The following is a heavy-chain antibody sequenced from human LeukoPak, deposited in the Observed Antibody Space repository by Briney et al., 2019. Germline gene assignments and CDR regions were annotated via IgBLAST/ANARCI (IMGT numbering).Heavy chain of an antibody. V-gene: IGHV1-18*01. CDR2: ISAYNGKT. CDR1: GYTFTNFG. J-gene: IGHJ5*02. Sequence: ASVKVSCKASGYTFTNFGISWVRQAPGQGLEGMGGISAYNGKTNYAQNLQGRVTMTTDTSTTTAYMELRSLRSDDTAVYYCARDAEQWLPNNWFDPWGQGTLVPASS. CDR3: ARDAEQWLPNNWFDP. D-gene: IGHD6-19*01.